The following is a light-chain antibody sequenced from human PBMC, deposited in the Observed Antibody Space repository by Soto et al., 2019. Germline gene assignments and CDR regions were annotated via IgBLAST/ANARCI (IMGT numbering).Light chain of an antibody. Sequence: QSVLTQPPLVSAAPGQKVTISCSGSSSNIGNNYVSWYQQLPGTAPKLLIYDNDKRPSGIPDRFSGSKSGTSATLGITGLQTGDEADYYCGTWDSSLSVAVFGGGTQLTVL. CDR1: SSNIGNNY. J-gene: IGLJ7*01. CDR3: GTWDSSLSVAV. CDR2: DND. V-gene: IGLV1-51*01.